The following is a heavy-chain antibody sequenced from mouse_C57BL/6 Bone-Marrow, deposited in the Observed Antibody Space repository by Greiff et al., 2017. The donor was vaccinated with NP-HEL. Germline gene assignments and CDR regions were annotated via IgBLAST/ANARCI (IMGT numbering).Heavy chain of an antibody. D-gene: IGHD1-1*01. CDR3: ARDRRYGSSLWYFDV. CDR2: IYPGSGNT. Sequence: QVQLQQSGAELVRPGASVKLSCKASGYTFTDYYINWVKQRPGQGLEWIARIYPGSGNTYYNEKFKGKATLTAEKSSSTAYMQLSSLTSEDSAVYFCARDRRYGSSLWYFDVWGTGTTVTVSS. CDR1: GYTFTDYY. V-gene: IGHV1-76*01. J-gene: IGHJ1*03.